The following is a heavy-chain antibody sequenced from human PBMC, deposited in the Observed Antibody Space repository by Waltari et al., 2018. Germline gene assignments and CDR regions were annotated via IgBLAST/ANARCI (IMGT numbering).Heavy chain of an antibody. D-gene: IGHD6-13*01. V-gene: IGHV7-4-1*02. Sequence: QVQLVQSGSELKKPGASVKVSRKASGYTFTSYAMDWVRQAPGQGLEWMGWIKTNTGNPTYAQGFTGRFVFSLDTSVSTAYLQISSLKAEDTAVYYCAGLPGIAAAGTDGYYYYYYGMDVWGQGTTVTVSS. CDR1: GYTFTSYA. J-gene: IGHJ6*02. CDR3: AGLPGIAAAGTDGYYYYYYGMDV. CDR2: IKTNTGNP.